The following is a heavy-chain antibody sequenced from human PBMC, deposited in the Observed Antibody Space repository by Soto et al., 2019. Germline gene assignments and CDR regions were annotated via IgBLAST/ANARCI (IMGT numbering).Heavy chain of an antibody. V-gene: IGHV4-39*05. CDR3: VSVAAIDYYYMDV. CDR1: GGSICSSSYY. CDR2: IYYSGST. Sequence: SETPSLSCTVCGGSICSSSYYGGWIRQPPGKGLEWIGSIYYSGSTYYNPSLKSRVTISVDTSKNQFSLKLSSVTAADTAVYYCVSVAAIDYYYMDVWGKGTTVTVSS. D-gene: IGHD2-15*01. J-gene: IGHJ6*03.